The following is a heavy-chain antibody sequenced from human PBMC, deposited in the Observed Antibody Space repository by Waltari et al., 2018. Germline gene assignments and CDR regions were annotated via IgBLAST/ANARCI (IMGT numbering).Heavy chain of an antibody. D-gene: IGHD5-12*01. CDR2: ISWNSGSI. CDR3: AKDMGIVATMVDS. J-gene: IGHJ4*02. V-gene: IGHV3-9*01. CDR1: GFTFDKYA. Sequence: EVQLVESGGGLVQPGRSLRLSCAASGFTFDKYAMHWVRQAPGKGLEWGSGISWNSGSIGYADSVKGRFTISRDNAKNSLNLQMNSLRAEDTAFYYCAKDMGIVATMVDSWGQGTLVTVSS.